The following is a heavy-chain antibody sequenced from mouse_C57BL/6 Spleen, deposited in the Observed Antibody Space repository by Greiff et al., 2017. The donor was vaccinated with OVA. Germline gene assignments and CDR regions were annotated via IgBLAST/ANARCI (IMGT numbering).Heavy chain of an antibody. CDR2: INPSNGGT. V-gene: IGHV1-53*01. CDR1: GYTFTSYW. D-gene: IGHD1-1*01. Sequence: QVQLLQPGTELVKPGASVKLSCKASGYTFTSYWMHWVKQRPGQGLEWIGNINPSNGGTNYNEKFKSKATLTVDKSSSTAYMQLSSLTSEDSAVYYCAREDYGSSPWFAYWGQGTLVTVSA. CDR3: AREDYGSSPWFAY. J-gene: IGHJ3*01.